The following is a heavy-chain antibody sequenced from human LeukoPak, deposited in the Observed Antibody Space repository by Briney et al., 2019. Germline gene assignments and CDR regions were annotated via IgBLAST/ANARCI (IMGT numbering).Heavy chain of an antibody. J-gene: IGHJ6*02. V-gene: IGHV3-7*01. CDR1: GFTFSSYW. Sequence: PGGSLRLSCAASGFTFSSYWMSWVRQAPGKGLEWVANIKQDGSEKYYVDSVKGRFTISRDNAKNSLYLQMNSLRAGDTAVYYCARARGSSWDPDYYYYYGMDVWGQGTTVTVSS. D-gene: IGHD6-13*01. CDR3: ARARGSSWDPDYYYYYGMDV. CDR2: IKQDGSEK.